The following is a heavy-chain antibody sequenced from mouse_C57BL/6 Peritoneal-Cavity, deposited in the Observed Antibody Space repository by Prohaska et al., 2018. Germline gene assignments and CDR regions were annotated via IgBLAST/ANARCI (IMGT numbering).Heavy chain of an antibody. CDR2: ISYDGCN. V-gene: IGHV3-6*01. CDR3: ARGDYSNYPYYYAMDY. D-gene: IGHD2-5*01. Sequence: DVQLQESGPGLVKPSQSLSLTCSVTGYSITSGYYCNWIRQFPGNKLEWMGYISYDGCNNFNPSLKNRISITRDTSKNQFFLKLNSVTTEDTATYYCARGDYSNYPYYYAMDYWGQGTSVTVSS. CDR1: GYSITSGYY. J-gene: IGHJ4*01.